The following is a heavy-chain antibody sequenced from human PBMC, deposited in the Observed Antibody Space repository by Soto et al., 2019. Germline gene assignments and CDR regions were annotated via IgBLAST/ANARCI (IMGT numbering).Heavy chain of an antibody. J-gene: IGHJ5*02. CDR3: ARADFGADRWFDP. CDR1: GGSISSGDYY. D-gene: IGHD3-3*01. CDR2: IYYSGST. Sequence: SETLSLTCTVSGGSISSGDYYWSWIRQPPGKGLEWIGYIYYSGSTYYNPSLKSRVTISVDTSKNQFSLKLGSVTAADTAVYYCARADFGADRWFDPWGQGTLVTVSS. V-gene: IGHV4-30-4*01.